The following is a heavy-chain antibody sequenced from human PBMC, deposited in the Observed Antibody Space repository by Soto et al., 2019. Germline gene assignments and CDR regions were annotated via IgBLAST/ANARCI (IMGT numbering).Heavy chain of an antibody. CDR1: GGSFSGYY. J-gene: IGHJ4*02. D-gene: IGHD5-12*01. V-gene: IGHV4-34*01. CDR2: INHSGST. Sequence: QVQLQQWGAGLLKPSETLSLTCAVYGGSFSGYYWSWIRQPPGKGLEWIGEINHSGSTNYNPSLKSRVXRSSDXXKHQFSLKLSSVTAADTAVYYCARAGRRDGYNVDYWGQGTLVTVSS. CDR3: ARAGRRDGYNVDY.